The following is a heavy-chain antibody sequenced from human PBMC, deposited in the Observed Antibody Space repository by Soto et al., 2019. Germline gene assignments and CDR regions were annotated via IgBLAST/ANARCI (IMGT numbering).Heavy chain of an antibody. J-gene: IGHJ4*02. Sequence: PSETLSLTCTVSGGSISSGDYYWSWIRQPPGKGLEWIGYIYYSGSTYYNPSLKSRVTISVDTSKNQFSLKLSSVTAADTAVYYCAREASGSYPIDYWGQGTLVTVS. CDR1: GGSISSGDYY. CDR2: IYYSGST. CDR3: AREASGSYPIDY. V-gene: IGHV4-30-4*01. D-gene: IGHD1-26*01.